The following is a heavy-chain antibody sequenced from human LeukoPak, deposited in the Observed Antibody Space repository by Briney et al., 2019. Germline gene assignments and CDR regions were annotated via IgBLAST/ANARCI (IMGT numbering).Heavy chain of an antibody. CDR3: ARARGLYYDSSGYYY. CDR1: GFNVSSNY. D-gene: IGHD3-22*01. J-gene: IGHJ4*02. Sequence: PGGSLRLSCVASGFNVSSNYMTWVRQAPGKGLEWVSVIYSGGTTYSTDSVKGRFTLSRDNSRNTVFLQMNSLRAEDTAMYYCARARGLYYDSSGYYYWGQGTLVTVSS. CDR2: IYSGGTT. V-gene: IGHV3-66*01.